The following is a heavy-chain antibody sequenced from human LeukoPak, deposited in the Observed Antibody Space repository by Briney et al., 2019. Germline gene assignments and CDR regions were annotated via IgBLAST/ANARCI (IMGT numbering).Heavy chain of an antibody. Sequence: SETLSLTCAVYGGSFSGYYWSWIRQPPGKGLEWIGYIYYSGSTYYNPSLKSRVTISVDTSKNQFSLKLSSVTAADTAVYYCASTMDYSLDYWGQGTLVTVSS. J-gene: IGHJ4*02. CDR1: GGSFSGYY. V-gene: IGHV4-30-4*01. D-gene: IGHD4-4*01. CDR2: IYYSGST. CDR3: ASTMDYSLDY.